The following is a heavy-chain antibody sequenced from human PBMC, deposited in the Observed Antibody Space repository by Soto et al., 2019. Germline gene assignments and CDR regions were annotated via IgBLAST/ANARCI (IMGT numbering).Heavy chain of an antibody. D-gene: IGHD3-22*01. CDR3: ARSTYYYDSSGYYWPNGFDY. J-gene: IGHJ4*02. Sequence: ASVKVSCKASGGTFSSYAISWVRQAPGQGLEWMGGIIPIFGTANYAQKFQGRVTITADESTSTAYMELSSLRSEDTAVYYCARSTYYYDSSGYYWPNGFDYWGQGTLVTVS. CDR2: IIPIFGTA. CDR1: GGTFSSYA. V-gene: IGHV1-69*13.